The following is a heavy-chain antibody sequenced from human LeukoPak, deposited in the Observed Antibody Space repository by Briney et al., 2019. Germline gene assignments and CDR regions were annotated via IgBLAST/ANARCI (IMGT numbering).Heavy chain of an antibody. V-gene: IGHV3-21*01. Sequence: GGSLRLSCAASGFTFSSYAMSWVRQAPGKGLEWVSSITSGSSYRFYADSVKGRFAISRDNAKNSLYLQMNSLRAEDTAVYYCARDPYSGSYGNYYYYFMDVWGKGTTVTISS. CDR2: ITSGSSYR. CDR1: GFTFSSYA. CDR3: ARDPYSGSYGNYYYYFMDV. J-gene: IGHJ6*03. D-gene: IGHD1-26*01.